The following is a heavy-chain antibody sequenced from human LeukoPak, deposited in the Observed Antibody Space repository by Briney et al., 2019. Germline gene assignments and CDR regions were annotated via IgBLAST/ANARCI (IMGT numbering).Heavy chain of an antibody. CDR1: GFTYSSYT. J-gene: IGHJ6*02. Sequence: SGGSLRLSCAAYGFTYSSYTMNWVRQAPGKGLEWVSSISSSSSYIYYADSVKGRLTISRDNGKNSLYLQMNSLRAEDTAVYYCARDPTPRYCSGGSCYTHYGMDVWGQGTTVTVSS. CDR3: ARDPTPRYCSGGSCYTHYGMDV. CDR2: ISSSSSYI. V-gene: IGHV3-21*01. D-gene: IGHD2-15*01.